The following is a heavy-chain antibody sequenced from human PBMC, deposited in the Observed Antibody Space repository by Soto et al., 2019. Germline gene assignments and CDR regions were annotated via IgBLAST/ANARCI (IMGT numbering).Heavy chain of an antibody. V-gene: IGHV4-31*03. Sequence: QVQLQESGPGLVKPSQTLSLTCTVSGGSISSGGYYWSWIRQQPGKGLEWSRYIYYSGSTYYNPSLKSRVTISVDTSKNQFSLKLGSVTAADTAVYYCARGVGGSSWQYYFDSWGQGTLVTVSS. J-gene: IGHJ4*02. D-gene: IGHD6-13*01. CDR1: GGSISSGGYY. CDR3: ARGVGGSSWQYYFDS. CDR2: IYYSGST.